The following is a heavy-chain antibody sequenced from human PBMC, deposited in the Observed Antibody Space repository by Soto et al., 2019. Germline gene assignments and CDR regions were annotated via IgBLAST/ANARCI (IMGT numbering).Heavy chain of an antibody. CDR1: GYTFTSYA. D-gene: IGHD1-26*01. Sequence: QVQLVQSGAEVKKPGASVKVSCKASGYTFTSYAMHWVRQAPGQRLEWMGWINAGNGNTKYSQKFQGRVTITRDTPASTAYMDLSSPRSGDRAVYSCARDVGATGDWGQGPLVTVSS. J-gene: IGHJ4*02. V-gene: IGHV1-3*01. CDR2: INAGNGNT. CDR3: ARDVGATGD.